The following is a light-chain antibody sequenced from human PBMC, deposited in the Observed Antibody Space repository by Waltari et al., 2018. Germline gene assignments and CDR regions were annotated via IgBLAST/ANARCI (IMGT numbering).Light chain of an antibody. Sequence: QSALTQPASVSGSPGPSLTISCPGTSRDVGGYNYFSWYQHHPGKAPKLMIYEVSNRPSGVSNRFSGPKSGNTASLTISGLQAEDEAHYYCSSYTSSISWVFGGGTKLTVL. V-gene: IGLV2-14*01. CDR2: EVS. CDR1: SRDVGGYNY. J-gene: IGLJ3*02. CDR3: SSYTSSISWV.